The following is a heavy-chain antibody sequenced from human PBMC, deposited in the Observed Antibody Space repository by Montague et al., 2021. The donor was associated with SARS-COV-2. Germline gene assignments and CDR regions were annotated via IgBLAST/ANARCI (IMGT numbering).Heavy chain of an antibody. V-gene: IGHV4-59*01. J-gene: IGHJ4*02. CDR3: TRGFDY. CDR2: IYYSGST. Sequence: SETLSLTCTVSGCSISSYYWSWIRQSPGKGLEWIGYIYYSGSTNYNPSLKSRVTISVDTSKNQFSLKLSSVTAADTAVYYCTRGFDYWGQGTPVTVSS. CDR1: GCSISSYY.